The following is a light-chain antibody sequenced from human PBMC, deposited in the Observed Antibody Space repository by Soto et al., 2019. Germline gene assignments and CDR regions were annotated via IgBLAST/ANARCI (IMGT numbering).Light chain of an antibody. J-gene: IGKJ1*01. CDR3: QHYSGDRAT. CDR2: EVS. CDR1: QSINKW. Sequence: DILLTQSPSTLSASVGDRVTISCRASQSINKWLAWYQHKQGKAPNLLIYEVSTLHSGVPSRFSGSGSGTEFTLTISSLRPDDFETYYCQHYSGDRATFGQGTKVDI. V-gene: IGKV1-5*03.